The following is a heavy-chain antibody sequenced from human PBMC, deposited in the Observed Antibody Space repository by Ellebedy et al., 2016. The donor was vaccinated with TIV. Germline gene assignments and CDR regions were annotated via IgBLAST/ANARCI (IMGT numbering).Heavy chain of an antibody. CDR1: GFTFSSYE. D-gene: IGHD3-16*01. CDR3: ARGQGGYYYGMDV. CDR2: ISSSGSTI. V-gene: IGHV3-48*03. J-gene: IGHJ6*02. Sequence: PGGSLRLSCAASGFTFSSYEMNWVRQAPGKGLEWVSYISSSGSTIYYADSVKGRFTISRDNAKNSLYLQMSSLRDEDTAVYYCARGQGGYYYGMDVWGQGTTVTVSS.